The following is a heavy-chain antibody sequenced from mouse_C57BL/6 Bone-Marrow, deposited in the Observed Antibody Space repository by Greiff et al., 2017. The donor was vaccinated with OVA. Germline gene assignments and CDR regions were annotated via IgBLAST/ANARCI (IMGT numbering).Heavy chain of an antibody. CDR3: SRRYPLLSFDY. J-gene: IGHJ2*01. Sequence: QVQLQQSGAELVKPGASVKMSCKASGYTFTSYWITWVKQRPGTGLEWIGDIYPGGGSTNYNETLKSKATLTVDTASSTAYMQRSSLTSEYSAVYYCSRRYPLLSFDYWGQGTTLTVSS. D-gene: IGHD1-1*01. V-gene: IGHV1-55*01. CDR2: IYPGGGST. CDR1: GYTFTSYW.